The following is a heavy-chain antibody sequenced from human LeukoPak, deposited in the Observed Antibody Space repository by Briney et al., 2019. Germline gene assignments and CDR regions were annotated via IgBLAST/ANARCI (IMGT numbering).Heavy chain of an antibody. CDR2: INYSGST. Sequence: SETLSLTCAVYGGSFSGYYWSWIRQPPGKGLEWIGEINYSGSTNYNPSLKSRVTISVDTSKNLFSLKLSSVTAADTAVYYCARGMLLGYYFDYWGQGTLVTVSS. J-gene: IGHJ4*02. CDR3: ARGMLLGYYFDY. CDR1: GGSFSGYY. D-gene: IGHD2-15*01. V-gene: IGHV4-34*01.